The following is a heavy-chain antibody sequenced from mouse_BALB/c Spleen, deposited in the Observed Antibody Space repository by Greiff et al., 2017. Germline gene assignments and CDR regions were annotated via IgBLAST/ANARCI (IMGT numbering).Heavy chain of an antibody. CDR2: ISTYYGNT. Sequence: VQLQESGPELVRPGVSVKISCKGSGYTFPDYAMHWVKQSHAKSLEWIGVISTYYGNTNYNQKFKGKATMTVDKSSSTAYMELARLTSEDSAIYYCAREGNYYDDWGKGTTLTVAA. V-gene: IGHV1-67*01. CDR3: AREGNYYDD. CDR1: GYTFPDYA. J-gene: IGHJ2*01.